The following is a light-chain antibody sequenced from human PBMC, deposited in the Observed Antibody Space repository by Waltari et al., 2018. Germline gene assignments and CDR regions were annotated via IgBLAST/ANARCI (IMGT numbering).Light chain of an antibody. CDR1: QSISSN. CDR3: QQYNKWPT. Sequence: EIVMTQSPATLSVSPGERATLSCRASQSISSNLAWYQQKPGQAPRLLIFGASTRATGFPARFSGSGSGTEFTLTISSLQXEDFAVYYCQQYNKWPTFGQGTKVEIK. J-gene: IGKJ1*01. CDR2: GAS. V-gene: IGKV3-15*01.